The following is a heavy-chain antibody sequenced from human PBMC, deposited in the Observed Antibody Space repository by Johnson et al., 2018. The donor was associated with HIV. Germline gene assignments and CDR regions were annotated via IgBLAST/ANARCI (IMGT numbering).Heavy chain of an antibody. J-gene: IGHJ3*02. CDR1: GFTFSNYD. D-gene: IGHD6-13*01. V-gene: IGHV3-13*01. CDR2: IGAAGDT. CDR3: ARVRAAAVSDAFDI. Sequence: VQLVESGGGLVQPGGSLRLSCVASGFTFSNYDIHWVRQATGKGLEWVSVIGAAGDTYYPGSVKGRFTISRENAKNSLYLQMNSLRADDTALYYCARVRAAAVSDAFDIWGPGTVVTVSS.